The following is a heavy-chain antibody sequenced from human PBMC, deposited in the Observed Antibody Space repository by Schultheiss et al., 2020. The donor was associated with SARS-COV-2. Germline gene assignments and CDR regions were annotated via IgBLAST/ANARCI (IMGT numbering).Heavy chain of an antibody. Sequence: ASVKVSCKASGYTFTSYGISWVRQAPGQGLEWMGWISAYNGNTNYAQKLQGRVTMTTDTSTSTAYMELRSLRSDDTAVYYCARARDYDFWSGFRPGYYYYGMDVWGQGTTVTVSS. D-gene: IGHD3-3*01. CDR3: ARARDYDFWSGFRPGYYYYGMDV. V-gene: IGHV1-18*01. CDR1: GYTFTSYG. CDR2: ISAYNGNT. J-gene: IGHJ6*02.